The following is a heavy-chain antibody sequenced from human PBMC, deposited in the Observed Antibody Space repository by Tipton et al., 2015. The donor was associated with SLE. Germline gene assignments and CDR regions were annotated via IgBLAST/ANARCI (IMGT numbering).Heavy chain of an antibody. D-gene: IGHD3-10*01. Sequence: TLSLTCAVYGGSFSGYYWSWIRQPPGRGLEWIGEINHSGSTNYNPSLKSRVTISVDTSKNQFSLKLSSVTAADTAVYYCARPGAFDIWGQGTMVTVSS. J-gene: IGHJ3*02. CDR3: ARPGAFDI. CDR2: INHSGST. V-gene: IGHV4-34*01. CDR1: GGSFSGYY.